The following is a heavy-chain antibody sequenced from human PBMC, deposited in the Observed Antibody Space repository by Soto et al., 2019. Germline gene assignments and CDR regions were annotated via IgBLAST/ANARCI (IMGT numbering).Heavy chain of an antibody. D-gene: IGHD3-3*01. V-gene: IGHV4-39*01. CDR3: ASEGGLYDFWSGYTG. CDR1: GGSISSSSYY. J-gene: IGHJ6*02. CDR2: IYYSGST. Sequence: PSETLSLTCTVSGGSISSSSYYWGWIRQSPGKGLEWIGSIYYSGSTYYNPSLKSRVTISVDTSKNQFSLKLSSVTAADTAVYYCASEGGLYDFWSGYTGWGQGTTVTVSS.